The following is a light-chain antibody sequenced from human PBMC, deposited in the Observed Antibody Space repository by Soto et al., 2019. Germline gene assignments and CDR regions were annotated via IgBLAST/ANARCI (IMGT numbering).Light chain of an antibody. J-gene: IGKJ1*01. CDR2: GAS. V-gene: IGKV3-15*01. CDR1: QTINNN. CDR3: QQYDKWPWT. Sequence: DIVMTQSPATLSMSPGERATLSCRASQTINNNLAWNQQKPGQAPRLLIYGASTRATSIPDRFSGSGSGTEFTLTISSLQSEDFAGYYCQQYDKWPWTFGQGTKVEIK.